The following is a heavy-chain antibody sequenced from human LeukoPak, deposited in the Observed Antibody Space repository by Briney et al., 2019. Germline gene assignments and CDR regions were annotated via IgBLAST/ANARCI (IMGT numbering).Heavy chain of an antibody. CDR1: GGSFSGYY. V-gene: IGHV4-34*01. Sequence: SETLSLTCAVYGGSFSGYYWSWIRQPPGKGLEWIGEINHSGSTNYNPSLKSRVTISVDTSKNQFSLKLSSVTAADTAVYYCARHEPLRYFDWLLRHNWFDPWGQGTLVTVSS. CDR3: ARHEPLRYFDWLLRHNWFDP. CDR2: INHSGST. D-gene: IGHD3-9*01. J-gene: IGHJ5*02.